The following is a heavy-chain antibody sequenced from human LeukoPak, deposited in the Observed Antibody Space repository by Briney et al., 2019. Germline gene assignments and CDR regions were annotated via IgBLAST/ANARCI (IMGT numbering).Heavy chain of an antibody. Sequence: PSETLSLTCTVSGGSIKNYYWTWIRQPPGKRLEWIGYIYYSGSTSSNPSLKSRVTISVDTSKNQFSRRLKYVTAADTAVYYCARDVPRGTGYMDVWGKGTTVTVSS. D-gene: IGHD3-10*01. V-gene: IGHV4-59*01. CDR3: ARDVPRGTGYMDV. CDR1: GGSIKNYY. CDR2: IYYSGST. J-gene: IGHJ6*03.